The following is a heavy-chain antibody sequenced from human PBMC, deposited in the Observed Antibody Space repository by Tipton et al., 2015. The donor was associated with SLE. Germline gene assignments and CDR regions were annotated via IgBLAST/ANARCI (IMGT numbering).Heavy chain of an antibody. D-gene: IGHD2-15*01. CDR2: IIPILGIA. CDR1: GGTFSSYA. CDR3: ATGEWVAATLRYYYGMDV. V-gene: IGHV1-69*05. J-gene: IGHJ6*02. Sequence: QSGAEVKKPGSSVKVSCKASGGTFSSYAISWVRQAPGQGLEWMGGIIPILGIANYAQKFQGRVTITTDESTSTAYMELRSLRSEDAAVYYCATGEWVAATLRYYYGMDVWGQGTTVTVSS.